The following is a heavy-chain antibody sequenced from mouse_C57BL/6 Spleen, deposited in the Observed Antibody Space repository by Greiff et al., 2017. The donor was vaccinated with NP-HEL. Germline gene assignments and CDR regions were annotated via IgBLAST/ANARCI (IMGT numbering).Heavy chain of an antibody. D-gene: IGHD3-3*01. Sequence: VQLQQSGPELVKPGASVKISCKASGYTFTDYYMNWVKQSHGKSLEWIGDINPNNGGTSYNQKFKGKATLTVDKSSSTAYMELRSLTSEDSAVYYCARRVKGFFDYWGQGTTLTVSS. CDR3: ARRVKGFFDY. CDR1: GYTFTDYY. V-gene: IGHV1-26*01. CDR2: INPNNGGT. J-gene: IGHJ2*01.